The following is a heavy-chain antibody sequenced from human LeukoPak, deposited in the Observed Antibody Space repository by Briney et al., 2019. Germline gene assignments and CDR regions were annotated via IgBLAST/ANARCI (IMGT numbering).Heavy chain of an antibody. D-gene: IGHD2-15*01. V-gene: IGHV3-21*01. CDR3: ARGGGSFSY. CDR1: GFTFSSDA. Sequence: PGGSLRLSCAGSGFTFSSDAMKWVRQAPGKGLEWVSSINSRSTHTAYADSVKGRFTISRDDGNNSLFLQMNSLGVDDTAIYFCARGGGSFSYWGQGVRVTVSS. CDR2: INSRSTHT. J-gene: IGHJ4*02.